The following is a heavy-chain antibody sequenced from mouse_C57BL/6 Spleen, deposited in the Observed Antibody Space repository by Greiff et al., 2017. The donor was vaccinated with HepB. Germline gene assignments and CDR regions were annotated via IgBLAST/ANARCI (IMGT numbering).Heavy chain of an antibody. CDR2: INPSNGGT. D-gene: IGHD3-2*02. V-gene: IGHV1-53*01. J-gene: IGHJ3*01. Sequence: VQLQQPGTELVKPGASVKLSCKASGYTFPSYWMHWVKQRPGQGLEWIGNINPSNGGTNYNEKFKSKATLTVDKSSSTAYMQLSSLTSEDSAVYYCARTPYVRQLTAWFAYLGQGTLVTVSA. CDR1: GYTFPSYW. CDR3: ARTPYVRQLTAWFAY.